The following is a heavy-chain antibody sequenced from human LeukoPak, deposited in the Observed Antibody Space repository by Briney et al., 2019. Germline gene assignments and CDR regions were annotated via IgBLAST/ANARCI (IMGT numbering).Heavy chain of an antibody. D-gene: IGHD3-10*01. CDR1: GGSISSYY. Sequence: SETLSLTCTVSGGSISSYYWSWIRQPPGKGLEWIGYTYYSGSTNYNPSLKSRVTISVDTSKNQFSLKLSSVTAADTAVYYRAXGVTYFGDAFDIWGQGTMVTVSS. CDR3: AXGVTYFGDAFDI. J-gene: IGHJ3*02. CDR2: TYYSGST. V-gene: IGHV4-59*01.